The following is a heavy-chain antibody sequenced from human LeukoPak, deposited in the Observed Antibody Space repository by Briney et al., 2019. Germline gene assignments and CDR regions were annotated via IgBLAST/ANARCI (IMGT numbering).Heavy chain of an antibody. CDR3: ARATITFGGVIVIPLYYYGMDV. J-gene: IGHJ6*02. CDR2: ISYDGSNK. D-gene: IGHD3-16*02. CDR1: GFTFSSYA. V-gene: IGHV3-30-3*01. Sequence: GGSLRLSCAASGFTFSSYAMHWVRQAPGKGLEWVAVISYDGSNKYYADSVKGRFTISRDNSKNTLYLQMNSLRAEDTAVYYCARATITFGGVIVIPLYYYGMDVWGQGTTVTVSS.